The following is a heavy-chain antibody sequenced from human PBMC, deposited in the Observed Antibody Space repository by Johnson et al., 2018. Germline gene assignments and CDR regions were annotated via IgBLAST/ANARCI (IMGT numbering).Heavy chain of an antibody. Sequence: VQLQESGGGLVQXGGSLRLXCAASGFTFSRYWMHWVRQAPGKGLVWVSRINSDGRSTSYADSVKGRFTIARDNVKNTLYLQMQSLSAEYTAVYYCVRDVPLSLDVFDIWGQGTMVTVSS. CDR2: INSDGRST. J-gene: IGHJ3*02. V-gene: IGHV3-74*01. CDR3: VRDVPLSLDVFDI. CDR1: GFTFSRYW.